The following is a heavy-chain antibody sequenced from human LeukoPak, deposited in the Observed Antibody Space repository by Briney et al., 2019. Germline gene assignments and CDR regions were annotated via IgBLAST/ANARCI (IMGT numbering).Heavy chain of an antibody. CDR1: GFSFSHYG. J-gene: IGHJ4*02. V-gene: IGHV3-30*02. Sequence: GGSLRLSCAASGFSFSHYGMHWVRQAPGKGLEWVAFTPFDGNKKYYSESLQGRFSISRDNSQDALFLHMNNLLPADTAVYYCAKAAIPYYGTGWYSDSWGQGTLVTVSS. CDR3: AKAAIPYYGTGWYSDS. D-gene: IGHD6-19*01. CDR2: TPFDGNKK.